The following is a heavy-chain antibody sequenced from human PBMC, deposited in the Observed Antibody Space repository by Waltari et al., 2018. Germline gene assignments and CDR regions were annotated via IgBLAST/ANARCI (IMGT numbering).Heavy chain of an antibody. D-gene: IGHD6-13*01. CDR2: IKQDGSEK. CDR3: ARAEIIAAAGTGAFDI. CDR1: FSSYW. V-gene: IGHV3-7*01. J-gene: IGHJ3*02. Sequence: FSSYWMSWVRQAPGKGLEWVANIKQDGSEKYYVDSVKGRFTISRDNAKNSLYLQMNSLRAEDTAVYYCARAEIIAAAGTGAFDIWGQGTMVTVSS.